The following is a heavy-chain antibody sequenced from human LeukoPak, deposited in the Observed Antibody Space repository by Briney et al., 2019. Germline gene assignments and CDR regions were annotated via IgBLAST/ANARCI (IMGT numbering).Heavy chain of an antibody. CDR3: AKSPWRYFDWLPYYYYYMDV. CDR1: GFTFSSYG. Sequence: PGGSLRLSCAASGFTFSSYGMSWVRQAPGKGLEWVSAISGSGGSTYYADSVKGRFTISRDNSKNTLYLQMNSLRAEDTAVYYCAKSPWRYFDWLPYYYYYMDVWGKGTTVTISS. CDR2: ISGSGGST. V-gene: IGHV3-23*01. J-gene: IGHJ6*03. D-gene: IGHD3-9*01.